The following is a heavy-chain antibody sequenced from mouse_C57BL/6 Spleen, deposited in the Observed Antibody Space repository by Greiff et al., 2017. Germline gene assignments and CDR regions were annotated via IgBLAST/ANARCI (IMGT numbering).Heavy chain of an antibody. CDR2: INPGSGGT. CDR1: GYAFTNYL. CDR3: AREASYGSSSWFAY. J-gene: IGHJ3*01. Sequence: QVQLKQSGAELVRPGTSVKVSCKASGYAFTNYLIEWVKQRPGQGLEWIGVINPGSGGTNYNEKFKGKATLTADKSSSTAYMQLSSLTSEDSAVYFCAREASYGSSSWFAYWGQGTLVTVSA. V-gene: IGHV1-54*01. D-gene: IGHD1-1*01.